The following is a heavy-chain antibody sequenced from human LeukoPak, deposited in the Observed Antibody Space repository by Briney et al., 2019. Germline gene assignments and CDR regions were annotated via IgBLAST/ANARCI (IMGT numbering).Heavy chain of an antibody. Sequence: GSLRLSCAASGFTFSSYAMHWVRQAPGKGLEWVAVISYDGSNKYYADSVKGRFTISRDNSKNTLYLQMNSLRAEDTAVYYCAREQQLIVFDYWGQGTLVTVSS. V-gene: IGHV3-30-3*01. J-gene: IGHJ4*02. CDR1: GFTFSSYA. CDR3: AREQQLIVFDY. D-gene: IGHD6-13*01. CDR2: ISYDGSNK.